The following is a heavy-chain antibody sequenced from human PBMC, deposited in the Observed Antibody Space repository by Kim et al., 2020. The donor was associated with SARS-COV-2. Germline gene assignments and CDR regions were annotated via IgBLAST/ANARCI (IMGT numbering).Heavy chain of an antibody. CDR3: ARVGVSSGSYYFDAFDI. J-gene: IGHJ3*02. CDR2: ISSSGSTI. CDR1: GFTFSSYE. V-gene: IGHV3-48*03. Sequence: GGSLRLSCAASGFTFSSYEMNWVRQAPGKGLEWVSYISSSGSTIYYADSVKGRFTISRDNAKNSLYLQMNSLRAEDTAVYYCARVGVSSGSYYFDAFDIWGQGTMVTVSS. D-gene: IGHD1-26*01.